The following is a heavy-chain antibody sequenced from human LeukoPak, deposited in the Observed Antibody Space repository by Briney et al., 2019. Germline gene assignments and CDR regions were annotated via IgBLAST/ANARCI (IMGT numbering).Heavy chain of an antibody. CDR3: ARPYYYDSRIDP. J-gene: IGHJ5*02. V-gene: IGHV4-30-4*01. CDR2: MYYSGST. Sequence: SQTLSLTCTVSGGSISSGDYYWSWIRQPPGKGLERIAYMYYSGSTYYNPSLKSRVTMSADTSKNQLSLKLSSVTAADTAVYYCARPYYYDSRIDPWGQGILVTVSS. CDR1: GGSISSGDYY. D-gene: IGHD3-22*01.